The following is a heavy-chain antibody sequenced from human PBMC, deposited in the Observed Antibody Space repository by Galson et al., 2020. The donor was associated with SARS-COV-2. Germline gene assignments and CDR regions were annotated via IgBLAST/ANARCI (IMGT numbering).Heavy chain of an antibody. Sequence: SETLSLTCTVSGYSINSGYFWCWIRQPPGKGLEWFGRLFYSASTFYNPSLESRVTISRDTSTNQSSLKLTSVTAADTAVYYCARDEGYCRGWAVGGWDWGQGTLVTVSS. D-gene: IGHD6-19*01. CDR2: LFYSAST. J-gene: IGHJ4*02. V-gene: IGHV4-38-2*02. CDR3: ARDEGYCRGWAVGGWD. CDR1: GYSINSGYF.